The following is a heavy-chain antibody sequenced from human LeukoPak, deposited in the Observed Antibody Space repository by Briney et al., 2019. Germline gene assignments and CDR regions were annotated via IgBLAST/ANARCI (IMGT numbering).Heavy chain of an antibody. CDR3: ARVGYGDYPDY. CDR2: IYYSGST. Sequence: PETLSLACTVAGRSIRSYYWSWIWQPQGKGLEWIGYIYYSGSTNYNPSLKSRVTISVDTSKNQFSLKLSSVTAADTAVYYCARVGYGDYPDYWGQGTLVTVSS. CDR1: GRSIRSYY. J-gene: IGHJ4*02. D-gene: IGHD4-17*01. V-gene: IGHV4-59*01.